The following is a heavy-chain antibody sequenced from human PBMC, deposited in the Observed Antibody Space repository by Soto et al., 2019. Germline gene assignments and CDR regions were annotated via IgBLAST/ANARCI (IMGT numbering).Heavy chain of an antibody. J-gene: IGHJ6*02. CDR1: GVSIITDYY. CDR2: IHFSGTT. Sequence: QLQLQESDPGLVKSSETLSLTCSVSGVSIITDYYWGWIRQSPGKGLEWIGSIHFSGTTYYNPSLKRRVTIFVDTSRSQFSLMLGSVTAADTAVYYCARHDWARFYGMDGWGQGTTVTVSS. V-gene: IGHV4-39*01. CDR3: ARHDWARFYGMDG. D-gene: IGHD2-21*01.